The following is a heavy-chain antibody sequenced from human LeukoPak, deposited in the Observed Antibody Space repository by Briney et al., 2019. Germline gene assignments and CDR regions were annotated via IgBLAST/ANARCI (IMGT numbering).Heavy chain of an antibody. CDR3: ARGRAWGYSSSWYHTIYFDY. J-gene: IGHJ4*02. CDR1: GFTFSSYA. CDR2: IYYSGST. Sequence: GSLRLSCAASGFTFSSYAMSWIRQPPGKGLEWIGYIYYSGSTNYNPSLKSRVTISVDTSKNQFSLKLSSVTAADTAVYYCARGRAWGYSSSWYHTIYFDYWGQGTLVTVSS. V-gene: IGHV4-59*08. D-gene: IGHD6-13*01.